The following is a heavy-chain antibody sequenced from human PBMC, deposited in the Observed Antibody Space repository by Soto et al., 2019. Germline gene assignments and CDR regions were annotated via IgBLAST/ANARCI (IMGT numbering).Heavy chain of an antibody. D-gene: IGHD3-16*01. CDR3: ARDDYIAEGFRRFFDA. J-gene: IGHJ4*02. CDR1: GDSMNNGDYF. Sequence: SETLSLTCSVSGDSMNNGDYFWTWIRQTPGKGLQWIGYISYSGSTFYNPSLKTRLAMSVDTSKNQFSVRLRSVTAADTAVYYCARDDYIAEGFRRFFDAWGQGIVVT. V-gene: IGHV4-30-4*01. CDR2: ISYSGST.